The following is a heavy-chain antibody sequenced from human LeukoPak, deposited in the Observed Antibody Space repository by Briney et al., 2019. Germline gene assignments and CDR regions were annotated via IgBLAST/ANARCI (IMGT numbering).Heavy chain of an antibody. Sequence: SETLSLTCAVYGGSFSGYYWSWIRQPPGKGLEWIGSIYYSGSTYYNPSLKSRVTISVDTSKNQFSLKLSSVTAADTAVYYCTRPFGYYDSSGYFDYWGQGTLVTVSS. J-gene: IGHJ4*02. V-gene: IGHV4-34*01. CDR1: GGSFSGYY. CDR3: TRPFGYYDSSGYFDY. CDR2: IYYSGST. D-gene: IGHD3-22*01.